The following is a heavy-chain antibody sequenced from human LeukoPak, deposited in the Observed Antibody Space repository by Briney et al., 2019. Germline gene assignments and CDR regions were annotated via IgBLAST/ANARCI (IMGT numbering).Heavy chain of an antibody. CDR1: GFTFSTFW. J-gene: IGHJ6*02. CDR2: IKHDGTEK. Sequence: GGSLRLSCAASGFTFSTFWMHWVRQAPGKGLEWVANIKHDGTEKHYVDSVRGRFIISRDNAKNSLYLQMNSLRAEDTALYYCARAMDVWGQGTTVTVSS. V-gene: IGHV3-7*03. CDR3: ARAMDV.